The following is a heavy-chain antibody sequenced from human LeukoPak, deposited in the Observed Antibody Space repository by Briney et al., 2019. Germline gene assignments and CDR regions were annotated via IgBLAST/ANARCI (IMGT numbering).Heavy chain of an antibody. D-gene: IGHD2-15*01. J-gene: IGHJ4*02. CDR1: GGSISSYY. Sequence: NPSETLSLTCTVSGGSISSYYWSWIRQPPGKGLEWIGYIYYSGSTNYNPSLKSRVTISVDTSKNQFSLKLSSVTAADTAVYYCARGYCSGGSCYSSPAYWGQGILVTVSS. CDR3: ARGYCSGGSCYSSPAY. CDR2: IYYSGST. V-gene: IGHV4-59*08.